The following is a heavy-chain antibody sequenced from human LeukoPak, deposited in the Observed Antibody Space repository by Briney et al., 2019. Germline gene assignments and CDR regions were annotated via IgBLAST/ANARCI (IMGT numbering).Heavy chain of an antibody. D-gene: IGHD5-24*01. CDR1: GYSFTSYW. CDR2: IYPYDSDV. CDR3: ARGGGSRWTAFDY. Sequence: GASLQISCKGSGYSFTSYWIGWVRPMPGKGLEWMGFIYPYDSDVRYSPSFQGQVTISADKSISTAYLQWSSLKAPDTAMYYCARGGGSRWTAFDYWGQGTLVTVPS. V-gene: IGHV5-51*01. J-gene: IGHJ4*02.